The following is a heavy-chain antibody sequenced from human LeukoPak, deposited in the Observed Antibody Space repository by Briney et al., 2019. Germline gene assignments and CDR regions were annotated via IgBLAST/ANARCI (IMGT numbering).Heavy chain of an antibody. V-gene: IGHV4-31*03. J-gene: IGHJ5*02. Sequence: SETLSLTCTVSGDSISSGGYYWSWIRQHPGKGLEWIGYIYYSGSTYYNPSLKSRVTISVDTSENQFSLKLIPVTAADTAVYCCARVKSGCSDGSCYWFDPWGQGTLVTVSS. CDR3: ARVKSGCSDGSCYWFDP. CDR1: GDSISSGGYY. CDR2: IYYSGST. D-gene: IGHD2-15*01.